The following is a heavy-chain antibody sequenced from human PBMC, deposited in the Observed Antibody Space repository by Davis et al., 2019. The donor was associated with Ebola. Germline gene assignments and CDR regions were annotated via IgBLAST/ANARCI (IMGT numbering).Heavy chain of an antibody. D-gene: IGHD4-23*01. CDR1: GFTFGDYA. CDR3: TRRGTVVTPDY. CDR2: MRSKGFGGTT. J-gene: IGHJ4*02. V-gene: IGHV3-49*04. Sequence: GESLKISCRGSGFTFGDYAMSWVRQAPGKGLEWVGFMRSKGFGGTTEYAASVKGRFTISRDDSKGIAYLQMNSLTTEDTAVYYCTRRGTVVTPDYWGQGTPVTVSS.